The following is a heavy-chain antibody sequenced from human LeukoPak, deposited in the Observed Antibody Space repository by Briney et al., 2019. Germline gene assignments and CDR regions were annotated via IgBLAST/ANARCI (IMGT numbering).Heavy chain of an antibody. CDR2: TSSDLNVK. Sequence: PGRSLRLSCAGPEFIFTTSLIHWVRQAPGKGLEWVAVTSSDLNVKLYADSVKGRFTNSRDNSRSTLYLQMNSLRPEDTAIYYCAREGYYGSGSPPSLYFDYWGQGTLVTVSS. V-gene: IGHV3-30-3*01. CDR3: AREGYYGSGSPPSLYFDY. CDR1: EFIFTTSL. D-gene: IGHD3-10*01. J-gene: IGHJ4*02.